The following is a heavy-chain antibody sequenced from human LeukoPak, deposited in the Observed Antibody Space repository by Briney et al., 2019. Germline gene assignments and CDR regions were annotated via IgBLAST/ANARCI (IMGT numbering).Heavy chain of an antibody. D-gene: IGHD3-22*01. CDR2: IYTLVSA. CDR1: GGSITSGSYY. CDR3: GRGPGAMIFFRS. V-gene: IGHV4-61*02. Sequence: SQTLSLTCTVPGGSITSGSYYWSWIRQPAGKGLEWTGRIYTLVSAKYNPSLKSRVTISVDTSKNQFSLMLSSVTAAAAAVYYCGRGPGAMIFFRSWGRGTLVTVSS. J-gene: IGHJ5*02.